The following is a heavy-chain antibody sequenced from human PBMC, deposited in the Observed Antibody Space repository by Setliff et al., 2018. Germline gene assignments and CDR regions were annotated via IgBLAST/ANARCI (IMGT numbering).Heavy chain of an antibody. J-gene: IGHJ4*02. Sequence: PGGSLRLSCAASGFTFSSYWMSWVRQAPGKGLEWVTNIKQDGSEKYYVDSVKGRFTISRDNAKNSLYLQMNSLRAEDTAVYYCAKVVPLYSYGSLDYWGQGTLVTVSS. D-gene: IGHD5-18*01. CDR3: AKVVPLYSYGSLDY. V-gene: IGHV3-7*01. CDR2: IKQDGSEK. CDR1: GFTFSSYW.